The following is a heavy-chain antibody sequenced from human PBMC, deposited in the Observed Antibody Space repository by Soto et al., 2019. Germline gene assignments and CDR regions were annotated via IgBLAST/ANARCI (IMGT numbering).Heavy chain of an antibody. CDR3: VQTTGWPGFDF. V-gene: IGHV3-53*01. CDR2: IYGGGTT. CDR1: GFAVSSKY. Sequence: EVQLVESGGGLIQPGGSLRLSCAASGFAVSSKYMTWVRQAPGKGLEWVSVIYGGGTTYYADSVKGRFTISRDTSKNTLYLQMNSLGAVDTAVYYCVQTTGWPGFDFWGQGTLVTVSS. J-gene: IGHJ4*02. D-gene: IGHD6-19*01.